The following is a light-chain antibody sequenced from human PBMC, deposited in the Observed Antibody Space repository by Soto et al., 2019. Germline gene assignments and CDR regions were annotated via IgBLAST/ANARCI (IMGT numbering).Light chain of an antibody. CDR2: GNS. V-gene: IGLV1-40*01. CDR3: QSNDSSLSVLV. CDR1: SSNIGAGYD. Sequence: QPVLPKPPSVSGAPGQRVTISCTGSSSNIGAGYDVHWYQQLPGTAPKLLIYGNSNRPSGIPDRFSASKSGTSASLAITGLQAEDEADYYCQSNDSSLSVLVFGGGTKLTVL. J-gene: IGLJ2*01.